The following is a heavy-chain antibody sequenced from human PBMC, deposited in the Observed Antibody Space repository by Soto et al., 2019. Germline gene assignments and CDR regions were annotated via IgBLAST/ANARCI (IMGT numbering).Heavy chain of an antibody. CDR3: ARVHYYDILTGPKRYFDY. Sequence: GASVKVSCKASGYTFTSYGISWVRQAPGQGLEWMGWISAYNGNTNYAQKLQGRVTMTTDTSTSTAYMELRSLRSDDTAVYYCARVHYYDILTGPKRYFDYWGQGTLVTVPQ. CDR1: GYTFTSYG. J-gene: IGHJ4*02. CDR2: ISAYNGNT. D-gene: IGHD3-9*01. V-gene: IGHV1-18*01.